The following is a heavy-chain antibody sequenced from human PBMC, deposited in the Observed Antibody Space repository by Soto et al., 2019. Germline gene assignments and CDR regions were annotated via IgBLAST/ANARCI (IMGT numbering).Heavy chain of an antibody. D-gene: IGHD3-10*01. CDR2: IYYSGST. Sequence: SETLSLTCTVSGGSISSYYWSWIRQPPGKGLEWIGYIYYSGSTNYNPSIKSRVTISVDTSKNQFSLKLSSVTAADTAVYYCARGPWGSGSYYRNFDYWGQGTLVTVSS. V-gene: IGHV4-59*01. CDR1: GGSISSYY. J-gene: IGHJ4*02. CDR3: ARGPWGSGSYYRNFDY.